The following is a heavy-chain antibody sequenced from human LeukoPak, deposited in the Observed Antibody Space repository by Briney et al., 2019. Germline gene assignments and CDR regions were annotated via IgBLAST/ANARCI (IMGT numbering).Heavy chain of an antibody. CDR2: IYYSGST. V-gene: IGHV4-39*07. J-gene: IGHJ5*02. Sequence: SETLSLTCTVSGGSISSSSYYWGWIRQPPGKGLEWIGSIYYSGSTYYNPSLKSRVTISVDTSKNQFSLKLSSVTAADTAVYYCARDFFAAGPFDPWGQGTLVTVSS. D-gene: IGHD2/OR15-2a*01. CDR1: GGSISSSSYY. CDR3: ARDFFAAGPFDP.